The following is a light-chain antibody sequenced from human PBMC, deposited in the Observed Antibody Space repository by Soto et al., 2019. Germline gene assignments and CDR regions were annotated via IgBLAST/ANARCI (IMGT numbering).Light chain of an antibody. CDR2: NAS. CDR3: QQYVTSPLT. CDR1: QIISSRY. J-gene: IGKJ4*01. V-gene: IGKV3-20*01. Sequence: EIVLTQAPGTLSLSPGERATLSCRASQIISSRYLAWYQQKPGQAPRLLIYNASSRATGIPDRFSGSGSGTDFTLTISRLEPEDFAVYYCQQYVTSPLTFGGGTKVEI.